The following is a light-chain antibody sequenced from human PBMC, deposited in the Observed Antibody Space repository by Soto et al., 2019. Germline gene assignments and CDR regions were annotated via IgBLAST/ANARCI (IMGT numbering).Light chain of an antibody. CDR1: SSNIGAGYD. CDR3: HSYHRSMPGVV. Sequence: QSVLTQPPSVSGAPGQRVTISCTGSSSNIGAGYDVPWYQQLPGTAPKLLIYGNSNRPSGVPDRFSGSKSGTSASLAIAGLQADDEDDDYCHSYHRSMPGVVFGGGTKLTVL. V-gene: IGLV1-40*01. CDR2: GNS. J-gene: IGLJ2*01.